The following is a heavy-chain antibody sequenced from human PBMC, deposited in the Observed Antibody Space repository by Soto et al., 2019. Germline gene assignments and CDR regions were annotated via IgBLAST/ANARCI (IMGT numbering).Heavy chain of an antibody. CDR2: TSYDGSNK. CDR1: GFTFSSYA. D-gene: IGHD3-9*01. Sequence: PGGSLRLSCVASGFTFSSYALHWVRQAPGKGLEWVAVTSYDGSNKYYADSVEGRFTISRGNSKNTLYLQTSSLTTEDTAMYYCARDWETSATGLIDSWGQGTLVTVSS. V-gene: IGHV3-30-3*01. J-gene: IGHJ4*02. CDR3: ARDWETSATGLIDS.